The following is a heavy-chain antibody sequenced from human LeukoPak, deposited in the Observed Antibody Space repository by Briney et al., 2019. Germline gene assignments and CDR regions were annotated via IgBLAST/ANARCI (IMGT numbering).Heavy chain of an antibody. V-gene: IGHV4-59*01. Sequence: PSETLCLTCTVSGGSISSYYWSWIRQPPGKGLEWIGYIYYSGSTNYNPSLTSRVTISVDTSKNQFSLKLSSVTAADTAVYYCARTPNVYYYYMDVWGKGTTVTVSS. CDR3: ARTPNVYYYYMDV. CDR1: GGSISSYY. CDR2: IYYSGST. D-gene: IGHD2-15*01. J-gene: IGHJ6*03.